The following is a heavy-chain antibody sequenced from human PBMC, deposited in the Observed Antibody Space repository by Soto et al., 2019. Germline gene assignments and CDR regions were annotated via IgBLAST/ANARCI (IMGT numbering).Heavy chain of an antibody. J-gene: IGHJ6*03. CDR2: INPNSGGT. V-gene: IGHV1-2*04. CDR3: ARDARGTTNYYYYYMDV. CDR1: GYTFTGYY. D-gene: IGHD1-1*01. Sequence: GASVKVSCKASGYTFTGYYMHWVRQAPGQGLEWMGWINPNSGGTNYAQKFQGWVTMTRDTSISTAYMELSRLRSDDTAVYYCARDARGTTNYYYYYMDVWGKGTTVTVSS.